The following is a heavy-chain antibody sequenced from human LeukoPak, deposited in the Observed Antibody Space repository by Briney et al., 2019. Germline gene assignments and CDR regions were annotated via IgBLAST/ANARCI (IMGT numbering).Heavy chain of an antibody. CDR1: GGSISSHN. Sequence: PSETLSLTCTVSGGSISSHNWNWIRQTPGKGLEWIGYVYYNGGTRSNPSLRKRLTISFDTSNNQSFLSLRCVTAADTSVYLCARDGFIFGYFDYWGQGILVTVSS. J-gene: IGHJ4*02. CDR2: VYYNGGT. D-gene: IGHD3-3*02. V-gene: IGHV4-59*11. CDR3: ARDGFIFGYFDY.